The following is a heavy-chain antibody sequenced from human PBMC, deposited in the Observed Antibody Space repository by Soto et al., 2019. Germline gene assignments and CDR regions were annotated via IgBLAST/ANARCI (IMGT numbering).Heavy chain of an antibody. CDR1: GYTFTSYW. CDR2: IYPGDSDT. J-gene: IGHJ4*02. V-gene: IGHV5-51*01. Sequence: GESLKISCKASGYTFTSYWIAWVRQMPGKGLEWMGIIYPGDSDTRYSPSFQGQVTISADKSITTAYLQWSSLKASDTAMYYCARHKYGDLERWGQGTLVTVSS. D-gene: IGHD1-1*01. CDR3: ARHKYGDLER.